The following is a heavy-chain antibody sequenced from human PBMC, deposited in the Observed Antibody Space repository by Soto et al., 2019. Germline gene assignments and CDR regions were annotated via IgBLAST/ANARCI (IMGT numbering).Heavy chain of an antibody. J-gene: IGHJ4*02. CDR3: ARVIGGWYSLDY. CDR1: GYTFTSYA. CDR2: INAGNGNT. D-gene: IGHD6-19*01. V-gene: IGHV1-3*01. Sequence: QVQLVQSGAEVKKPGASVKVSCKASGYTFTSYAMHWVRQAPGQRREWMGWINAGNGNTKYSQKFQGRVTITRNTSASTAYMALSSLRTEDTAVYYCARVIGGWYSLDYWGQGPLVTVSS.